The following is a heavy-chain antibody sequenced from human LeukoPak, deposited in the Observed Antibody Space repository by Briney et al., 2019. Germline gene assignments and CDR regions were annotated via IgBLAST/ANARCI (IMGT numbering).Heavy chain of an antibody. D-gene: IGHD6-13*01. CDR2: INHSGST. J-gene: IGHJ4*02. V-gene: IGHV4-34*01. CDR1: GGSFSGYY. CDR3: ARGVVAAAGRTFDF. Sequence: PSETLSLTCAVYGGSFSGYYWSWIRQPPGKGLEWIGEINHSGSTNYNPSLKSRVTISVDTSKNQFSLRLSSVTAADTAVYYCARGVVAAAGRTFDFWGQGTLVTVSS.